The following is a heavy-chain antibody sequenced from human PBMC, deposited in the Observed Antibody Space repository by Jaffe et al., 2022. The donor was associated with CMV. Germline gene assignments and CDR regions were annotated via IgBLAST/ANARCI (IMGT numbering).Heavy chain of an antibody. V-gene: IGHV3-9*01. J-gene: IGHJ3*02. D-gene: IGHD4-17*01. CDR1: GFTFHYYA. CDR3: AKDFLGDYGDYELTNDAFDI. Sequence: EVQLVESGGGLVQPGKSLRLSCAASGFTFHYYAMHWVRQAPGKGLEWVSGINWNSVTIGYADSMKGRFTISRDNAKNSLYLQMNSLRVEDTALYYCAKDFLGDYGDYELTNDAFDIWGQGIMVTVSS. CDR2: INWNSVTI.